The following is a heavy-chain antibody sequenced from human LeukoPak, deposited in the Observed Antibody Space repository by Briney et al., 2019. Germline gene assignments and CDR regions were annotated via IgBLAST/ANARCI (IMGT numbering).Heavy chain of an antibody. CDR3: ARDHGSIAPGAFDI. J-gene: IGHJ3*02. D-gene: IGHD3-10*01. Sequence: SETLSLTCTVSGGSISSYYWSWIRQPAGKGLEWIGRIYTSGSTNYNPSLKSRVTISVDTSKNQFSLKLSSVTAADTAVYYCARDHGSIAPGAFDIWAQGTMVTVSS. CDR1: GGSISSYY. V-gene: IGHV4-4*07. CDR2: IYTSGST.